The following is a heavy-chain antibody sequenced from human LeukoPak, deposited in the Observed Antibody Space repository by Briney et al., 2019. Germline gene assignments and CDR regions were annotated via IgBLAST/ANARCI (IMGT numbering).Heavy chain of an antibody. V-gene: IGHV3-15*07. Sequence: GGSLRLSCAASGFTFTNAWMNWVRQAPGKGLEWVGRIKSKADGETIDYAAPVKGGFTFSRDDSKNMLYLQMNSLKSEDTAVYYCSTLTSRGLSDSWGQGTLVTVSS. D-gene: IGHD3-9*01. CDR3: STLTSRGLSDS. CDR2: IKSKADGETI. J-gene: IGHJ4*02. CDR1: GFTFTNAW.